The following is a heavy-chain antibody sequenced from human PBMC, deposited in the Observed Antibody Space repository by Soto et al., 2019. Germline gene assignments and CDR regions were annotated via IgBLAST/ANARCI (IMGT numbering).Heavy chain of an antibody. CDR3: ATEDIAVAGFDY. D-gene: IGHD6-19*01. CDR2: ISGSGGST. V-gene: IGHV3-23*01. J-gene: IGHJ4*02. Sequence: SLRLSCAASGFTFSSYAMSWVRQAPGKGLEWVSAISGSGGSTYYADSVKVRFTISRDNSKNTLYLQMNSLRAEDTAVYYCATEDIAVAGFDYWGQGTLVTVSS. CDR1: GFTFSSYA.